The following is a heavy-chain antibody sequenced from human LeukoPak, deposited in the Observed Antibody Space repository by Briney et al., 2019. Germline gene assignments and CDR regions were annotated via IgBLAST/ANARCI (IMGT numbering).Heavy chain of an antibody. J-gene: IGHJ4*02. Sequence: GESLRISCKGSGYSFTSYWISWVRQMPGKGLEWMGRIDPSDSYTNYSPSFQGQVTISADKSSSTAYLQWSSLKASDTAMYFCARHSVRRTYYFDYWGQGTLVTVSS. CDR3: ARHSVRRTYYFDY. CDR1: GYSFTSYW. V-gene: IGHV5-10-1*04. D-gene: IGHD3-10*02. CDR2: IDPSDSYT.